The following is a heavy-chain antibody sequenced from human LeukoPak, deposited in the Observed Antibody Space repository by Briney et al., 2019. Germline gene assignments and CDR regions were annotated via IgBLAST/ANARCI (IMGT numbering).Heavy chain of an antibody. Sequence: PGGSLRLSCAASGFTLSSFSMHWVRQAPGKGLESVSAISSNGGSTYYANSVKGRFTISRDNAKNSLYLQMNSLRAEDTALYYCARGENFLSGTYQRAFDNWGQGTLVTVSS. J-gene: IGHJ4*02. CDR1: GFTLSSFS. CDR3: ARGENFLSGTYQRAFDN. CDR2: ISSNGGST. D-gene: IGHD1-26*01. V-gene: IGHV3-64*01.